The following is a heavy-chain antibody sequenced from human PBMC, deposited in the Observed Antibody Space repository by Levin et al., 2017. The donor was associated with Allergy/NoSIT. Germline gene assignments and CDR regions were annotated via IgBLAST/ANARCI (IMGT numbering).Heavy chain of an antibody. CDR3: TRGAYYYDSSGYYYYVY. V-gene: IGHV3-49*04. Sequence: GGSLRLSCTASGFTFGDYAMSWVRQAPGKGLEWVGFIRSKAYGGTTEYAASVKGRFTISRDDSKSIAYLQMNSLKTEDTAVYYCTRGAYYYDSSGYYYYVYWGQGTLVTVSS. CDR1: GFTFGDYA. D-gene: IGHD3-22*01. J-gene: IGHJ4*02. CDR2: IRSKAYGGTT.